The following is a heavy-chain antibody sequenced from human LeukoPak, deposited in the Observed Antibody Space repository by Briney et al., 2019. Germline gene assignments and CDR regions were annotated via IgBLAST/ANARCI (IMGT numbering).Heavy chain of an antibody. D-gene: IGHD6-6*01. Sequence: PSETLFLTCTVSGGAVSSGSHYWSWIRETPGKRLEWIGCMYYSGTNKYNPSLKSRVTISVDTSRNQFSLRLTSVTAADTAVYYCARGGLQLPDYWGQGTLVTVSS. V-gene: IGHV4-61*01. CDR3: ARGGLQLPDY. J-gene: IGHJ4*02. CDR1: GGAVSSGSHY. CDR2: MYYSGTN.